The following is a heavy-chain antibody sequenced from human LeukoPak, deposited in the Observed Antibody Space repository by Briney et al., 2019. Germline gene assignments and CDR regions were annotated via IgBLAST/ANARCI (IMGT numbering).Heavy chain of an antibody. CDR3: ASSDSSGYYHIDY. D-gene: IGHD3-22*01. Sequence: GGSLRLSCAASGFTFSSYWVSWVRQAPGKGLEWVANIKQDGSEKYYVDSVKGRFTISRDNAKNSLYLQMNSLRAEDTAVYYCASSDSSGYYHIDYWGQGTLVTVSS. CDR2: IKQDGSEK. CDR1: GFTFSSYW. J-gene: IGHJ4*02. V-gene: IGHV3-7*01.